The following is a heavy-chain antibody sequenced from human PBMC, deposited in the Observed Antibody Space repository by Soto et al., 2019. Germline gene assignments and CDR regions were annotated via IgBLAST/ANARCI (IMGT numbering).Heavy chain of an antibody. V-gene: IGHV4-4*07. CDR1: GGSINTYY. CDR2: IYSGGST. Sequence: QVQLQEWGPGLVKPSETLSLTCTVSGGSINTYYWSWIRQAAGKGLEWIGRIYSGGSTNYNPSLMSRVSVSVDMSKNQFSLKLSSVTAADTAVYYWARGPGVFGEVSLDYWGHGTLVTVSS. CDR3: ARGPGVFGEVSLDY. D-gene: IGHD3-10*02. J-gene: IGHJ4*01.